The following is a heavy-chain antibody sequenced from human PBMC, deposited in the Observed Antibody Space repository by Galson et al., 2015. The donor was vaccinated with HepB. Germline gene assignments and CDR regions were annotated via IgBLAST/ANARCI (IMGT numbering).Heavy chain of an antibody. J-gene: IGHJ4*02. CDR1: GFTFSGYS. CDR2: ISSSSGTI. CDR3: ARARDGSDGSSLHPY. V-gene: IGHV3-48*01. D-gene: IGHD2-15*01. Sequence: SLRLSCAASGFTFSGYSMNWVRQAPEKGLEWVAYISSSSGTIHYADSVRGRFIISRDDVKNLLYLQMNSLRVEDTAVYYCARARDGSDGSSLHPYWGPGTLVTVSS.